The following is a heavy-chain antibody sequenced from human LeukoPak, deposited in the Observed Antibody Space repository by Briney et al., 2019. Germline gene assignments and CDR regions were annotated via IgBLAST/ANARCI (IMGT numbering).Heavy chain of an antibody. Sequence: PSGTLSLTCAVSGASITSHPWNWVRQPPGKGLEWIGEMYNSGTSTFKPSLRSRVIMFFDESKNHFSLKLNSVTAADTAVYYCARGKYSSSWYVAFDIWGQGTMVTVSS. CDR3: ARGKYSSSWYVAFDI. V-gene: IGHV4-4*02. CDR1: GASITSHPW. CDR2: MYNSGTS. D-gene: IGHD6-13*01. J-gene: IGHJ3*02.